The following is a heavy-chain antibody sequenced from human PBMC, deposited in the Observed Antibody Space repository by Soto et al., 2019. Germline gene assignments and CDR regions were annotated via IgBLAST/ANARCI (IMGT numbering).Heavy chain of an antibody. J-gene: IGHJ4*02. CDR2: FDPEDGET. CDR1: GYTLTELS. V-gene: IGHV1-24*01. D-gene: IGHD3-10*01. CDR3: ATDPMVRGAQTDDY. Sequence: ASVKVSCKVSGYTLTELSMHWVRQAPGKGLEWMGGFDPEDGETIYAQKFQGRVTMTEDTSTDTAYMELSSLRSEDTAVYYCATDPMVRGAQTDDYWCQGTRVTVSS.